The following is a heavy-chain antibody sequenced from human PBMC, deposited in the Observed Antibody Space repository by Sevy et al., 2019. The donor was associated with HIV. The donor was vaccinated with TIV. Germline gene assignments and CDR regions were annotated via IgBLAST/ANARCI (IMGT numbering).Heavy chain of an antibody. CDR1: GFTFSSYA. D-gene: IGHD2-15*01. CDR2: ISGSGGST. V-gene: IGHV3-23*01. J-gene: IGHJ5*02. Sequence: GGSLRLSCAASGFTFSSYAMSWVRQAPGKGLEWVSAISGSGGSTYYADSVKGRFPISRDNSKNTLYLQMNSLRAEDTAVYYCAKGRYCSGGSCYRLFFWFDPWGQGTLVTVSS. CDR3: AKGRYCSGGSCYRLFFWFDP.